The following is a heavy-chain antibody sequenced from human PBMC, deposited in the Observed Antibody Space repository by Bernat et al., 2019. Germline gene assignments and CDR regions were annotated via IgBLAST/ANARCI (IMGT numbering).Heavy chain of an antibody. J-gene: IGHJ5*02. CDR2: IYYSGST. Sequence: QVQLQESGPGLVKPSETLSLTCTVSGGSISSYYWSWIRQPPGKGLEWIGYIYYSGSTNYNPSLKSRVTISVDTSKNQFSLKLSSVTAADTAVYYCARDKNWNYIHWFDPWGQGTLVTVSS. CDR1: GGSISSYY. V-gene: IGHV4-59*01. CDR3: ARDKNWNYIHWFDP. D-gene: IGHD1-7*01.